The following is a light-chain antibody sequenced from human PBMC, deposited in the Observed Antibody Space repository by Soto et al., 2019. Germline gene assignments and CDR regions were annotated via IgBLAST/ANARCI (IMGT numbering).Light chain of an antibody. J-gene: IGKJ2*01. V-gene: IGKV3-15*01. CDR2: GAS. CDR3: QQYNNWPPYT. CDR1: QSLSSN. Sequence: EIVMTQSPATLSVSPGQRATLSCRASQSLSSNLAGYQQKPGQAPRLLIYGASTRATGIPARFSGSGSGTEFTLTISSLQSEDFAVYYCQQYNNWPPYTFGQGTKLEIK.